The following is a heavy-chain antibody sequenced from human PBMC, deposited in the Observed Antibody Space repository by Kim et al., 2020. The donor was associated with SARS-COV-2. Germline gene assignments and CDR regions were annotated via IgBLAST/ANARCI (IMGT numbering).Heavy chain of an antibody. J-gene: IGHJ4*02. Sequence: SETLSLTCAVYGGSFSGYYWSWIRQPPGKGLEWIGEINHSGSTNYNPSLKSRVTISVDTSKNQFSLKLSSVTAADTAVYYCASNPLRGVRGVILNWGQGTLVTVSS. V-gene: IGHV4-34*01. CDR2: INHSGST. CDR1: GGSFSGYY. D-gene: IGHD3-10*01. CDR3: ASNPLRGVRGVILN.